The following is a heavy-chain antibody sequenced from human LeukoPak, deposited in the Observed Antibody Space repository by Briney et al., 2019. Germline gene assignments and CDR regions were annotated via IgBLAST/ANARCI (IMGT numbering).Heavy chain of an antibody. CDR2: ISTSSSYI. Sequence: GGSLRLSCAASGFTFSSYEMNWVRQAPGKGLEWVSSISTSSSYIYYADSVKGRFTISRDNARNSLYLQMNTLRAEDTVVCSCARGADGVSSNSRGWFDPWGQGTLVTVSS. V-gene: IGHV3-21*01. D-gene: IGHD2-15*01. CDR1: GFTFSSYE. CDR3: ARGADGVSSNSRGWFDP. J-gene: IGHJ5*02.